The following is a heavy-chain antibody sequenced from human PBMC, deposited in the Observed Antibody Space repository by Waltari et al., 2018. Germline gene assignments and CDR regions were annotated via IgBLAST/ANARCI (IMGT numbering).Heavy chain of an antibody. D-gene: IGHD4-17*01. Sequence: QVQLVQSGAEVKKPGSSVKVSCKASGGTFSSYAISWVRQAPGQGLEWMGGMITSFGTANYAQKFQGRGTITADESTSTAYMELSSLRSEDTAVYYCARLSTVGSEYYYYGMDVWGQGTTVTVSS. V-gene: IGHV1-69*01. CDR2: MITSFGTA. CDR1: GGTFSSYA. J-gene: IGHJ6*02. CDR3: ARLSTVGSEYYYYGMDV.